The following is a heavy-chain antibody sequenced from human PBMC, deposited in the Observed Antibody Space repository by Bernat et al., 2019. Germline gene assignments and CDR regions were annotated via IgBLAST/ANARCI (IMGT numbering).Heavy chain of an antibody. CDR3: AKAMDV. V-gene: IGHV3-9*01. Sequence: EVQVLESGGGLVQPGGSLRLSCAASGFTFDDYAMHWVRQAPGKGLEWVSGISWNSGSIGYADSVKGRFTISRDNAKNSLYLQMNSLRAEDTALYYCAKAMDVWGKGTTVTVSS. J-gene: IGHJ6*03. CDR2: ISWNSGSI. CDR1: GFTFDDYA.